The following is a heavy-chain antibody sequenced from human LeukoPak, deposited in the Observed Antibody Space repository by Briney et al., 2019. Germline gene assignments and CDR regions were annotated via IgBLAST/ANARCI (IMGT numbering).Heavy chain of an antibody. CDR3: ARYGGDSSGYYYGYFDY. D-gene: IGHD3-22*01. CDR2: IKQDGSEK. Sequence: GGSLRLSCAASGFTFSSYWMSWVRQAPGKGLEWVVNIKQDGSEKYYVDSVKGLFTISRDNAKNSLYLQMNSLRAEDTAVYYCARYGGDSSGYYYGYFDYWGQGTLVTVSS. J-gene: IGHJ4*02. CDR1: GFTFSSYW. V-gene: IGHV3-7*01.